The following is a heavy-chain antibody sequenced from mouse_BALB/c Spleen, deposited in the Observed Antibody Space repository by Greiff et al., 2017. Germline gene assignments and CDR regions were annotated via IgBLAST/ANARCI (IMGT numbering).Heavy chain of an antibody. CDR2: ISYSGST. V-gene: IGHV3-2*02. CDR3: ARNDGYYFDY. Sequence: EVKLQESGPALVKPSQSLSLTCTVTGYSITSDYAWNWIRQFPGNKLEWMGYISYSGSTSYNPSLKSRISITRDTSKNQFFLLLNSVTTEDTATYYCARNDGYYFDYWGQGTTLTVSS. J-gene: IGHJ2*01. D-gene: IGHD2-3*01. CDR1: GYSITSDYA.